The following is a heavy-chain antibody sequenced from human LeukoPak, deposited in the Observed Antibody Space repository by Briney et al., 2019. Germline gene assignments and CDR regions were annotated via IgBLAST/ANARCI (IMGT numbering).Heavy chain of an antibody. V-gene: IGHV4-34*01. D-gene: IGHD2-15*01. Sequence: SETLSLTCAVYGGSFSGYYWSWIRQVPGRGLEWIGEVNHSGHTSHNPSLKSRVTMSVDSSKNHFSLKLTSVTVADTAVYYCARAPQDSDDAFDVWGQGTMVTVSS. CDR1: GGSFSGYY. CDR3: ARAPQDSDDAFDV. CDR2: VNHSGHT. J-gene: IGHJ3*01.